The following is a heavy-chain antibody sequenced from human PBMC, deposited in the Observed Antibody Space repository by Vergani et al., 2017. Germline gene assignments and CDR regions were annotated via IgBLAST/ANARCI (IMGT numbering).Heavy chain of an antibody. CDR1: GASINNDLYY. V-gene: IGHV4-61*02. Sequence: QVQLQESGPGLVKPSQTLSLTCTVSGASINNDLYYWHWIRQPAGKGLEWIGRIYVSGITDYHSSLQSRVSMSVDTSKNQFSLTLTSVTDADTAVYYCSGDNKQIRPRGCDLWGQGAMVTVSS. D-gene: IGHD2-21*01. J-gene: IGHJ4*02. CDR3: SGDNKQIRPRGCDL. CDR2: IYVSGIT.